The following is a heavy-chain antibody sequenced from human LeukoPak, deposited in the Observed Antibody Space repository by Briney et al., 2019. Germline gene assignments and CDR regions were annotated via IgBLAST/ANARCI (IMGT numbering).Heavy chain of an antibody. D-gene: IGHD2-15*01. CDR3: AKEGDIVVVVAATRFDY. CDR1: GFTFSSYA. Sequence: PGGSLRLSCAASGFTFSSYAMSWVRQAPGKGLKWVSAISGSGGSTYYADSVKGRFTISRDNSKNTLYLQMNSLRAEDTAVYYCAKEGDIVVVVAATRFDYWGQGTLVTVSS. V-gene: IGHV3-23*01. CDR2: ISGSGGST. J-gene: IGHJ4*02.